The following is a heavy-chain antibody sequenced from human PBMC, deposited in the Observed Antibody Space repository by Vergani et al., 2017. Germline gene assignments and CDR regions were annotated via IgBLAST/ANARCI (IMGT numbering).Heavy chain of an antibody. CDR2: IYTSGST. V-gene: IGHV4-61*02. D-gene: IGHD6-13*01. J-gene: IGHJ6*03. CDR3: ARGLAAGTYYYYYYYMDV. CDR1: GRSISSDNYY. Sequence: QVQLQESGPGLVKPSQTLSLTCTVSGRSISSDNYYWSWIRQPAGKGLEWIGRIYTSGSTNYNPSLKSRVTMSVDTSKTQFSLKLSSVTAADTAVYYCARGLAAGTYYYYYYYMDVWGKGTTVTVSS.